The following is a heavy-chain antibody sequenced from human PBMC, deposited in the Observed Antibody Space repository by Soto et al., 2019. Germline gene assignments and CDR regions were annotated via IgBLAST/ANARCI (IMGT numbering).Heavy chain of an antibody. J-gene: IGHJ5*02. D-gene: IGHD6-13*01. CDR2: IYYSGRT. CDR3: AKLAAAAPTGWSDP. V-gene: IGHV4-39*01. Sequence: QTPGKEVQWIGSIYYSGRTSYNPSVKRRVTISVDTSKNQFSLKLSSVTAADTAVYYCAKLAAAAPTGWSDPWGQRTLVTVSS.